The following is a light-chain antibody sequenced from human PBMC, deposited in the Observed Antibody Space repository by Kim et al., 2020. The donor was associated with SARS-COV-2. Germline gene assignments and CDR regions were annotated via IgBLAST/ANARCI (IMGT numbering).Light chain of an antibody. CDR1: TGPVTSGHY. Sequence: PGGTVTLPCGSSTGPVTSGHYSYWLQQRPGQVPRTLIYDTSNKHSWTPARFSGSLLGGKAALTLSGAQPEDEAEYYCLLSYSDTRVFGGGTQLTVL. CDR3: LLSYSDTRV. CDR2: DTS. V-gene: IGLV7-46*01. J-gene: IGLJ3*02.